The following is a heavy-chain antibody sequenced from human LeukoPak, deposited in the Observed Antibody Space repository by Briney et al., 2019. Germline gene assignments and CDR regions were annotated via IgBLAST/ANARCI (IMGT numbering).Heavy chain of an antibody. CDR1: GFTFSTYG. V-gene: IGHV3-33*06. CDR2: IWYDGSNK. CDR3: AKGHYGSGSYFDY. J-gene: IGHJ4*02. D-gene: IGHD3-10*01. Sequence: PGRSLRLSCAASGFTFSTYGMHWVRQAPGKGLEWVAVIWYDGSNKFYADSVKGRFTISRDNSKNTLYLQMSSLRAEDTAVYYCAKGHYGSGSYFDYWGQGTLVTVSS.